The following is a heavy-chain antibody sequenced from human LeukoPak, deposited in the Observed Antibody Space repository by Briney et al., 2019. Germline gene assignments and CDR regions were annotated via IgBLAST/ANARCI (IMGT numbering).Heavy chain of an antibody. J-gene: IGHJ4*02. D-gene: IGHD3-22*01. CDR2: IWYDGSNK. CDR3: AKDINYDSSGYFIDY. V-gene: IGHV3-33*06. CDR1: GFTFSSYG. Sequence: GGSLRLSCAASGFTFSSYGMHWVRQAPGKGLEWVADIWYDGSNKYYADSVKGRFTIPRDDSKNTLYLQMNSLRAEDTAVYYCAKDINYDSSGYFIDYWGQGTLVTVSS.